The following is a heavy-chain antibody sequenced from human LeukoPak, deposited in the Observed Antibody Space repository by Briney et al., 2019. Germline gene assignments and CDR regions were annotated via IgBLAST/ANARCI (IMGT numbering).Heavy chain of an antibody. J-gene: IGHJ4*02. Sequence: GGSLRLSCAASGFTFRSYWMSWVRQAPGKGLEWVANINQGGSVKYYVDSVRGRFTISRDDAKNSLYVQMNSLRDEDTAVYYCARVGYSGWNLEYWGQGTLVTVSS. D-gene: IGHD5-12*01. CDR3: ARVGYSGWNLEY. CDR1: GFTFRSYW. V-gene: IGHV3-7*01. CDR2: INQGGSVK.